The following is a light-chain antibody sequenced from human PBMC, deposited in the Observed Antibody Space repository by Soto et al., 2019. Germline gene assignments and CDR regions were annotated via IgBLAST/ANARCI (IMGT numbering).Light chain of an antibody. CDR3: QQYNSYWT. CDR2: KAS. J-gene: IGKJ1*01. Sequence: DIQMTQSPSTLSASVGDRVTITCRASQSISSWLAWYQQKPGKAPKLLIYKASSLESGVPSRFSGSGFGTEFTVTISSLQPDDFATYNCQQYNSYWTFGQGTKVEIK. V-gene: IGKV1-5*03. CDR1: QSISSW.